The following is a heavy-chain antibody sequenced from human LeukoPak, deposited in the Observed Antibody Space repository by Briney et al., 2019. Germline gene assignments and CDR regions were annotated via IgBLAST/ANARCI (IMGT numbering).Heavy chain of an antibody. J-gene: IGHJ4*02. CDR3: ARESYSSSSGADY. Sequence: PGRSLRLSCAASGFTFSSYEMNWVRQAPGKGLEWVSYISSSGSTIYYADSVKGRFTISRDNAKNSLYLQMNSLRAEDTAVYYCARESYSSSSGADYWGQGTLVTVSS. D-gene: IGHD6-6*01. CDR1: GFTFSSYE. CDR2: ISSSGSTI. V-gene: IGHV3-48*03.